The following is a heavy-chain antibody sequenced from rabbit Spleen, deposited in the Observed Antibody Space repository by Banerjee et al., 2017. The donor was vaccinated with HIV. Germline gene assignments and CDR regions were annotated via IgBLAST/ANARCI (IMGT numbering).Heavy chain of an antibody. Sequence: QLKETGGGLVQPGGSLKLSCKASGFDFSAYGVSWVRQVPGKGLEWIGYIDPVFGITYYANWVNGRFTISSHNAQNTLFLQLNSLTAADTATYFCARDPAGYNGDGYSYYFTLWGQGTLVTVS. CDR3: ARDPAGYNGDGYSYYFTL. J-gene: IGHJ4*01. CDR1: GFDFSAYG. V-gene: IGHV1S7*01. D-gene: IGHD7-1*01. CDR2: IDPVFGIT.